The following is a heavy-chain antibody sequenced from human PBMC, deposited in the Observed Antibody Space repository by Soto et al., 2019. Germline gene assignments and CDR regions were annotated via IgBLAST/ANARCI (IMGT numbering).Heavy chain of an antibody. CDR1: GGSISSYY. Sequence: PSETLSLTCTVSGGSISSYYWSWIRQPPGKGLEWIGYIYYSGSTNYNPSLKSRVTISVDTSKNQFSLKLSSVTAADTAVYYCARVGYSYGVFDYWGQGTLVTGSS. CDR3: ARVGYSYGVFDY. CDR2: IYYSGST. D-gene: IGHD5-18*01. J-gene: IGHJ4*02. V-gene: IGHV4-59*01.